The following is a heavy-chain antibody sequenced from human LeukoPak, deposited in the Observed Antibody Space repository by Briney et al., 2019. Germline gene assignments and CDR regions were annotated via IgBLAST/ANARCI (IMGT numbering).Heavy chain of an antibody. D-gene: IGHD1-26*01. CDR2: ISWNSGSI. J-gene: IGHJ4*02. Sequence: GRSLRLSCAASGFTFADYAMHWVRQAPGKGLEWVSGISWNSGSIGCADSVKGRFTISRDNAKNSLYLQMNSLRAEDMALYYCAKDVGGELPGYYFDYWGREPWSPSPQ. V-gene: IGHV3-9*03. CDR1: GFTFADYA. CDR3: AKDVGGELPGYYFDY.